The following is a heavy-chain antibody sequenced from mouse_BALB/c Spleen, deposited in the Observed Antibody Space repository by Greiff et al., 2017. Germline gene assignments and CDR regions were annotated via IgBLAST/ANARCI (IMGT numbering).Heavy chain of an antibody. CDR1: GYTFTSYW. V-gene: IGHV1-7*01. CDR2: INPSTGYT. Sequence: QVHVKQSGAELAKPGASVKMSCKASGYTFTSYWMHWVKQRPGQGLEWIGYINPSTGYTEYNQKFKDKATLTADKSSSTAYMQLSSLTSEDSAVYYCARDSYYAMDYWGQGTSVTVSS. CDR3: ARDSYYAMDY. J-gene: IGHJ4*01.